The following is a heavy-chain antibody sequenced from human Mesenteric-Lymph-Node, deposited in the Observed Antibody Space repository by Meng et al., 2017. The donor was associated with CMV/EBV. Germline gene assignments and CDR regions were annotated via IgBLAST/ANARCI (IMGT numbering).Heavy chain of an antibody. V-gene: IGHV4-34*01. CDR2: INHSGNT. D-gene: IGHD4-11*01. Sequence: GCFSDYCWSWNRQPPGKGLEWIGEINHSGNTNYNPSLKSRVTISVDTSKNQFSLKLSSVTAADTAVYYCARGGSSMTTGKVVNWFDPWGQGTLVTVSS. CDR1: GCFSDYC. J-gene: IGHJ5*02. CDR3: ARGGSSMTTGKVVNWFDP.